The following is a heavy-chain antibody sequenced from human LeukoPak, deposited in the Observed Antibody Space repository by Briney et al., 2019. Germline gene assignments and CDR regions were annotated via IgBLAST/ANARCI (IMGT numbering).Heavy chain of an antibody. J-gene: IGHJ4*02. V-gene: IGHV4-59*11. D-gene: IGHD3-16*02. CDR3: ARYVWGSYPTFEDY. CDR1: GGSISSHY. CDR2: ISYSGST. Sequence: SEALSLTCTVSGGSISSHYWSWIRQPPGKGLEWIGYISYSGSTNYNPSLKSRVTISVDTSKNQFSLKLSSVTAADTAVYYCARYVWGSYPTFEDYWGQGTLVTVSS.